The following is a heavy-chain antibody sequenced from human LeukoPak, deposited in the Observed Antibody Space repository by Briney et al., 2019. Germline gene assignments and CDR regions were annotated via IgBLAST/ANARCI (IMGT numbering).Heavy chain of an antibody. CDR3: ARGTRGSDSSFDF. V-gene: IGHV4-39*07. D-gene: IGHD1-1*01. J-gene: IGHJ4*02. CDR2: IYYSGST. Sequence: SETLSLTCTVSGDSSDNNGFYWGWIRQPPGRGLEWIGNIYYSGSTYYNPSLKSRVTTSVDTSKNQFSLKLSSVTAADTAVYYCARGTRGSDSSFDFWGQGTLVTVSS. CDR1: GDSSDNNGFY.